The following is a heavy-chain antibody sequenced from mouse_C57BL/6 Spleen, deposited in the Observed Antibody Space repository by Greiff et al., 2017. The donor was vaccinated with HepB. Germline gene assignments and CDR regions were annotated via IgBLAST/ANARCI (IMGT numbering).Heavy chain of an antibody. D-gene: IGHD2-5*01. CDR3: ARQYSNGAMDY. Sequence: EVHGVESGGDLVKPGGSLKLSCAASGFTFSSYGMSWVRQTPDKRLEWVATISSGGSYTYYPDSVKGRFTISRDNAKNTLYLQMSSLKSEDTAMYYCARQYSNGAMDYWGQGTSVTVSS. CDR2: ISSGGSYT. V-gene: IGHV5-6*01. CDR1: GFTFSSYG. J-gene: IGHJ4*01.